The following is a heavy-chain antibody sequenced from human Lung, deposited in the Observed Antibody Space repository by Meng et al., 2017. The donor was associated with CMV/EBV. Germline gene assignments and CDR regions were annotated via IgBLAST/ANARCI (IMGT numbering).Heavy chain of an antibody. D-gene: IGHD2-2*01. CDR3: ARVDCSSTSCYLLDGWFDP. J-gene: IGHJ5*02. V-gene: IGHV1-2*02. CDR1: GYTFTGYY. Sequence: ASVXVSCKASGYTFTGYYMHWVRQAPGQGLEWMGWINPNSGGTNYAQKFQGRVTMTRDTSISTAYMELSRLRSDDTAVYYCARVDCSSTSCYLLDGWFDPWGKGTRVTGSS. CDR2: INPNSGGT.